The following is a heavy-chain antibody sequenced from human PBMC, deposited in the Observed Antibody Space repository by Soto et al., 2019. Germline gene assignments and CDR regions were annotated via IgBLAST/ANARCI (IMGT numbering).Heavy chain of an antibody. CDR1: GFTFSSCA. V-gene: IGHV3-23*01. CDR3: AKGRSYYYYYGVDV. CDR2: FIDSGGST. Sequence: GGSLRLSCAASGFTFSSCAMGWVRQAPGKGLEWVSDFIDSGGSTYYADSVKGRFTISRDNSKSTLYLQMNSLRAEDTASYYCAKGRSYYYYYGVDVWGQGTTVTVSS. J-gene: IGHJ6*02.